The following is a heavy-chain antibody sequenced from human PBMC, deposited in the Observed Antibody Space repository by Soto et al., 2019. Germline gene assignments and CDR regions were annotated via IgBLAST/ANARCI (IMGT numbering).Heavy chain of an antibody. V-gene: IGHV1-69*13. Sequence: SVKVSCKASGGIFSSYAISWVRQAPGQGFEWMGGIIPIFGTANYAQKFQGRVTITADESTSTAYMELSSLRSEDTAVYYCARSVRFLEWLTQNYYYYGMDVWGQGTTVTVSS. D-gene: IGHD3-3*01. CDR1: GGIFSSYA. CDR3: ARSVRFLEWLTQNYYYYGMDV. CDR2: IIPIFGTA. J-gene: IGHJ6*02.